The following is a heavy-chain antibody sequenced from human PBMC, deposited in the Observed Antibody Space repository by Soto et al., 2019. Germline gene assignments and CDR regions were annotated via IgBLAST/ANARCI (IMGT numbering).Heavy chain of an antibody. V-gene: IGHV1-2*02. CDR1: GYTFTGYY. CDR3: ARAPYYDILTGKDCGLDV. Sequence: ASVKVPCKASGYTFTGYYMHWVRPAPGQGREWRGWINPNSGGTNYAQKFQGRVTITRDTSISTAYMELSRLRSDDTAVYYCARAPYYDILTGKDCGLDVWGQGTTVTVSS. J-gene: IGHJ6*02. CDR2: INPNSGGT. D-gene: IGHD3-9*01.